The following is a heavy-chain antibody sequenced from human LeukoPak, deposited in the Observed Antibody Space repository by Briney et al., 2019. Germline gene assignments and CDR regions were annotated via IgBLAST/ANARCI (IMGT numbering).Heavy chain of an antibody. J-gene: IGHJ6*02. CDR1: GGTFISYA. Sequence: SVKVSCKASGGTFISYAISWVRQAPGQGLEWMGGIIPIFGTANYAQKFQGRVTITADESTSTAYMELSSLRSEDTAVYYCAREGLGSTYYYYGMDVWGQGTTVTVSS. CDR3: AREGLGSTYYYYGMDV. V-gene: IGHV1-69*01. D-gene: IGHD6-19*01. CDR2: IIPIFGTA.